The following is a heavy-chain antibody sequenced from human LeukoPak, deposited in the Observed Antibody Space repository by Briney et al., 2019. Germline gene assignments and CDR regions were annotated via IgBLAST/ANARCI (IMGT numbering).Heavy chain of an antibody. CDR1: GGSFSGYY. Sequence: NPSETLSPTCAVYGGSFSGYYWSWIRQPPGKGLEWIGEINHSGSTNYNPSLKSRVTISVDTFKNQFSLKLSSVTAADTAVYYCARDLGYYDSSGYYSDYWGQGTLVTVSS. J-gene: IGHJ4*02. CDR2: INHSGST. V-gene: IGHV4-34*01. D-gene: IGHD3-22*01. CDR3: ARDLGYYDSSGYYSDY.